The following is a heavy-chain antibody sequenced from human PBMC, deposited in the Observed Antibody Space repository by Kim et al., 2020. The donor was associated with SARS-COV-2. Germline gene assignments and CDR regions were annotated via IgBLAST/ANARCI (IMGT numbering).Heavy chain of an antibody. CDR2: MNPNSGNT. J-gene: IGHJ5*02. Sequence: ASVKVSCKASGYTFTSYDINWERQATGQGLEWMGWMNPNSGNTGYAQKFQGRVTMTRNTSISTAYMELSSLRSEDTAVYYCARAGRYFDWLRTTLHRNWFPPWGQVTLITVSS. CDR3: ARAGRYFDWLRTTLHRNWFPP. D-gene: IGHD3-9*01. V-gene: IGHV1-8*01. CDR1: GYTFTSYD.